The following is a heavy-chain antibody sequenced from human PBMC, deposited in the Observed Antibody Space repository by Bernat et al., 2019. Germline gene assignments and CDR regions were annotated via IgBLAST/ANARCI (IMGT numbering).Heavy chain of an antibody. D-gene: IGHD1/OR15-1a*01. CDR1: GFILSDYN. J-gene: IGHJ6*02. CDR3: ASEPNNGPYELAA. V-gene: IGHV3-33*01. Sequence: QVQLVESGGGVVQPGRSLRLSGAASGFILSDYNMHWVRQAPGKGLEWVALIWSHGSGQVYADSMKGRFTISRDISKNTLFLQMNSLGAEDTAVYYCASEPNNGPYELAAWGQGTTVTVYS. CDR2: IWSHGSGQ.